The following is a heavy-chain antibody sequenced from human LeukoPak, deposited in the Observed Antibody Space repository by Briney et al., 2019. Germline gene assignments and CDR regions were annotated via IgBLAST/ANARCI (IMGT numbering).Heavy chain of an antibody. CDR3: ARDGSGPILLRYFDWLSSDPNWFDP. D-gene: IGHD3-9*01. J-gene: IGHJ5*02. V-gene: IGHV1-46*01. CDR2: INPSGGST. CDR1: GYTFTGYY. Sequence: WASVKVSCKASGYTFTGYYMHWVRQAPGQGLEWMGIINPSGGSTSYAQKFQGRVTVTRDTSTSTVYMELSSLRSEDTAVYYCARDGSGPILLRYFDWLSSDPNWFDPWGQGTLVTVSS.